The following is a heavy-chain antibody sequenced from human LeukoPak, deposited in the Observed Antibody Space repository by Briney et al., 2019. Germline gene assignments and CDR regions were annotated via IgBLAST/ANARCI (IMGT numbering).Heavy chain of an antibody. D-gene: IGHD5-18*01. J-gene: IGHJ4*02. CDR2: ISYDGSDK. Sequence: PGGSLRLSCAASGFTFSSYGMHWVRQAPGKGLEWVAVISYDGSDKYYADSVKGRFTISRDNSKNTLYLQMNSLRAEDTAVYYCAKGVDTAMVDWGQGTLVTVSS. CDR3: AKGVDTAMVD. V-gene: IGHV3-30*18. CDR1: GFTFSSYG.